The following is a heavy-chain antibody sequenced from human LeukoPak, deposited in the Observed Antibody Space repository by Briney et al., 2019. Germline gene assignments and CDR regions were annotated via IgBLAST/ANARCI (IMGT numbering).Heavy chain of an antibody. J-gene: IGHJ4*02. Sequence: SETLSLTCTVSGGSMNSRSYYWGWIRQPPGKGLEFIGSIFYTGSAYYNPSLKSRVSISVDTSKSLFSLNLISVTAADTALYYCASLFYFGSGSFPTYWGLGTLVTVSS. V-gene: IGHV4-39*01. CDR3: ASLFYFGSGSFPTY. D-gene: IGHD3-10*01. CDR2: IFYTGSA. CDR1: GGSMNSRSYY.